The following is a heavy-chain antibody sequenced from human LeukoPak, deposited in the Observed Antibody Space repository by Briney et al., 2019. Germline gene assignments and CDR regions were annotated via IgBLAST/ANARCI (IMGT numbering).Heavy chain of an antibody. CDR2: ISGSGGST. CDR3: AKESSSWIYYYYYGMDA. J-gene: IGHJ6*02. Sequence: GSLSLSCAASGFTFSSYAMSWVRQAPGKGLEWVSAISGSGGSTYYADSVKGRFTISRDNSKNTLYLQMNSLRAEDTAVYYCAKESSSWIYYYYYGMDAWGQGTTVTVSS. D-gene: IGHD6-13*01. V-gene: IGHV3-23*01. CDR1: GFTFSSYA.